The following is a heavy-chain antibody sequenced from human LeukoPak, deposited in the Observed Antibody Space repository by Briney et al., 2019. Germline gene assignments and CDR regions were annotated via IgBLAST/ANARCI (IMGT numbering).Heavy chain of an antibody. J-gene: IGHJ4*02. D-gene: IGHD3-22*01. V-gene: IGHV4-34*01. CDR2: INHSGST. CDR3: ARPTAWNYYYDSSGSTAPFDY. CDR1: GGSFSGYY. Sequence: KASETLSLTCAVYGGSFSGYYWSWIRQPPGKGLEWIGEINHSGSTNYNPSLKSRVTISVDTSKNQFSLKLSSVTAADTAVYYCARPTAWNYYYDSSGSTAPFDYWGQGTLVTVSS.